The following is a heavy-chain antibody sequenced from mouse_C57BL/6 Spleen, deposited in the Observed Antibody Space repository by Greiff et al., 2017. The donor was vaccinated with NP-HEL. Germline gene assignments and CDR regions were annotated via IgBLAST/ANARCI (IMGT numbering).Heavy chain of an antibody. Sequence: QVQLQQPGAELVRPGTSVKLSCKASGYTFTSYWMHWVKQRPGQGLEWIGVIDPSDSYTNYNQKFKGKATLTVDTSSSTAYMQLSSLTSEDSAVYYCARSGYYGSSYYAMDYWGQGTSVTVSS. J-gene: IGHJ4*01. CDR2: IDPSDSYT. D-gene: IGHD1-1*01. CDR3: ARSGYYGSSYYAMDY. CDR1: GYTFTSYW. V-gene: IGHV1-59*01.